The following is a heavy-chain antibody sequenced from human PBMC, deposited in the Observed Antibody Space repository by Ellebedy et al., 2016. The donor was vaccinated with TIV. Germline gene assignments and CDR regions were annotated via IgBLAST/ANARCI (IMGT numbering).Heavy chain of an antibody. Sequence: GESLKISCAASGFTVSSNYMSWVRQAPGKGLEWVSIIYSPGNTYYADSAKGRFTISRDTSKNTLYLQMNSLRGEDTAVYYCAKVDLGLAFHYWGRGALVTVSS. J-gene: IGHJ4*02. CDR3: AKVDLGLAFHY. D-gene: IGHD1-26*01. V-gene: IGHV3-53*01. CDR1: GFTVSSNY. CDR2: IYSPGNT.